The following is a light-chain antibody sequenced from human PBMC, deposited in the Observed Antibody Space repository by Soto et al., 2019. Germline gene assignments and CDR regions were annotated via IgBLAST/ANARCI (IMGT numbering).Light chain of an antibody. V-gene: IGKV3-20*01. CDR1: QSVSSNY. J-gene: IGKJ4*01. Sequence: EIVLTQSPGTLSLSPGDRATLSCRASQSVSSNYLAWYQQRPGQAPRLVIFGASSRATGIPDRFSGSGSGTDFTLTISRLEPEDFAVYYCQQYGSSPLTFGGGTKLEIK. CDR2: GAS. CDR3: QQYGSSPLT.